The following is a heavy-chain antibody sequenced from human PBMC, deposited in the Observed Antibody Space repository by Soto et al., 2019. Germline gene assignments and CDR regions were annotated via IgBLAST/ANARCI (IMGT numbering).Heavy chain of an antibody. CDR3: ARELTAFGMDV. D-gene: IGHD3-9*01. CDR1: GFSFSSYW. Sequence: LRLSCAASGFSFSSYWMHWVRQAPGSGLVWVSRLNSDGTDTDYADSVKGRFTISRDTAKDTLYLQMNSLRTEDTAVYYCARELTAFGMDVWGQGTTVTVSS. CDR2: LNSDGTDT. V-gene: IGHV3-74*01. J-gene: IGHJ6*02.